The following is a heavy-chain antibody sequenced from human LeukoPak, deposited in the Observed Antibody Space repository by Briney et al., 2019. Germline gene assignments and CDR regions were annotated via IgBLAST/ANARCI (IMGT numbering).Heavy chain of an antibody. J-gene: IGHJ4*02. CDR3: ARDGSSWYGVDY. D-gene: IGHD6-13*01. Sequence: SETLSLTCAVYGGSFSGYYWNWIRQPPGKGLEWIGEINQSGSTNYNPSLKSRVTISFDTSKNQFSLKLSSVTAADTAVYYCARDGSSWYGVDYWGQGTLVTVSS. V-gene: IGHV4-34*01. CDR2: INQSGST. CDR1: GGSFSGYY.